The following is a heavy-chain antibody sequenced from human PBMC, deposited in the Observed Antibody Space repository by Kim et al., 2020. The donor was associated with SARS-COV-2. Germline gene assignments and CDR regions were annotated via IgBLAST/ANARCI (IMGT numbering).Heavy chain of an antibody. Sequence: ASVKVSCKASGYTFTSYYMHWVRQAPGQGLEWMGIINPSGGSTSYAQKFQGRVTMTRETSTSTVYLELSSLRSEDTAVYYCARVLRYFDWFQKDYGMDVWGHGDTVTVSS. V-gene: IGHV1-46*01. J-gene: IGHJ6*02. CDR3: ARVLRYFDWFQKDYGMDV. D-gene: IGHD3-9*01. CDR1: GYTFTSYY. CDR2: INPSGGST.